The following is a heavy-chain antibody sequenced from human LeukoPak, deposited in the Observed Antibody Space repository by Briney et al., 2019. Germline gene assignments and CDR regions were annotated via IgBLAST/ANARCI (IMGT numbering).Heavy chain of an antibody. Sequence: SSETLSLTCTVSGGSISSSNYYWGWIRQPPGKGLECIGSVYYSGNTYYNPSLKSRVTISVDTSKNQFSLKLSSVTAADTAVYYCAEGSYDSGGPARYFDLWGRGTLVTVSS. CDR3: AEGSYDSGGPARYFDL. CDR2: VYYSGNT. J-gene: IGHJ2*01. CDR1: GGSISSSNYY. V-gene: IGHV4-39*07. D-gene: IGHD3-22*01.